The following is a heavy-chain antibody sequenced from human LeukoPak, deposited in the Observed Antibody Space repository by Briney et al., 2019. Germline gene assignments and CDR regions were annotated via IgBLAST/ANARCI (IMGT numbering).Heavy chain of an antibody. J-gene: IGHJ4*02. CDR3: ASLYSGSYSSDY. CDR2: IIPIFGTA. CDR1: GGTFSSYA. D-gene: IGHD1-26*01. Sequence: GASVKVSCKASGGTFSSYAISWVRQAPRQGLEWMGGIIPIFGTANYAQKFQGRVTITTDESTSTAYMELSSLRSEDTAVYYCASLYSGSYSSDYWGQGTLVTVSS. V-gene: IGHV1-69*05.